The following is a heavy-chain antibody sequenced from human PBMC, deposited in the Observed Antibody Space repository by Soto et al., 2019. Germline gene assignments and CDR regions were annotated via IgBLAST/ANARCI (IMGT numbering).Heavy chain of an antibody. CDR2: IYHSGST. V-gene: IGHV4-38-2*01. CDR1: GYSISSGYY. Sequence: SETLSLTCAVSGYSISSGYYWGWIRQPPGKGLEWIGSIYHSGSTYYNPSLKSRVTISVDTSKNQFSLKLSYVTAADTAVYYCVCGSRWFDPWGQGTLVTVSS. CDR3: VCGSRWFDP. J-gene: IGHJ5*02. D-gene: IGHD2-2*01.